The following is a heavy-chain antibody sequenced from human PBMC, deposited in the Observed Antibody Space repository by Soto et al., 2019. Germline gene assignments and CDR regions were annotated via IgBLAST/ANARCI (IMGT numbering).Heavy chain of an antibody. CDR2: IYYSGST. D-gene: IGHD3-10*01. J-gene: IGHJ4*02. CDR3: ARTLWFGELYETQYYFHY. V-gene: IGHV4-59*08. Sequence: SETLSLTCTVSGGSISSYYWSWIRQPPGKGLEWIGYIYYSGSTNYNPSLKSRVTISVDTSKNQFSLKLSSVTAADTAVYYCARTLWFGELYETQYYFHYWGQGTLVTVSS. CDR1: GGSISSYY.